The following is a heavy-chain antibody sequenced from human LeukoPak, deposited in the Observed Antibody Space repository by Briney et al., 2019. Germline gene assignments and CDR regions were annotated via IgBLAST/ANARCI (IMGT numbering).Heavy chain of an antibody. Sequence: GGSLRLSCTASGFTFSSYWMHWVRQAPGKGLVWVSRIYSDGSSTSYADSVKGRFTISRDNAKNTLYLQMNSLQSEDTAVYYCARTYGSGRYPGDWFDPWGQGTLDTVSS. CDR1: GFTFSSYW. CDR2: IYSDGSST. CDR3: ARTYGSGRYPGDWFDP. D-gene: IGHD6-19*01. V-gene: IGHV3-74*01. J-gene: IGHJ5*02.